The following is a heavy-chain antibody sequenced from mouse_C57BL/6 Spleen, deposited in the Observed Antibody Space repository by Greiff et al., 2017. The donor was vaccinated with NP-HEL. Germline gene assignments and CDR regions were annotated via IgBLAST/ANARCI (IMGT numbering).Heavy chain of an antibody. V-gene: IGHV1-76*01. Sequence: QVQLQQSGAELVRPGASVKLSCKASGYTFTDYYINWVKQRPGQGLEWIARIYPGSGNTYYNEKFKGKATLTAEKSSSTAYMQLSSLTSEDSAVYFCARGIFYYGNYDYAMDYWGQGTSVTVSS. D-gene: IGHD2-1*01. J-gene: IGHJ4*01. CDR1: GYTFTDYY. CDR2: IYPGSGNT. CDR3: ARGIFYYGNYDYAMDY.